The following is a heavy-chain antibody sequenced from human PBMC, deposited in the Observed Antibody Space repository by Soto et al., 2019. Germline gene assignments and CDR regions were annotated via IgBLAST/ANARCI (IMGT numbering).Heavy chain of an antibody. J-gene: IGHJ4*02. CDR2: IYHVGNT. Sequence: PSETLSLTCTVSGGSITNDNYYWAWIRQPPGKGLEWIGSIYHVGNTYYTSSLKSRVTISVDTSKNLFSLSLTSLTATDTALYYCASLWGPYYLDYWGLGALVTVSS. V-gene: IGHV4-39*01. D-gene: IGHD7-27*01. CDR1: GGSITNDNYY. CDR3: ASLWGPYYLDY.